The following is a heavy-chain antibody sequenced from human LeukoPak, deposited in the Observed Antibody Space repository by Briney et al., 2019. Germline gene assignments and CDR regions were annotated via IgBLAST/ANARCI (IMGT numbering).Heavy chain of an antibody. CDR2: INHSGST. Sequence: SETLSLTCAVYGGSFSGYYWSWIRQPPGKGLEWIGEINHSGSTNYNPSLKSRVTISVDTSKNQFSLKLSSVTAADTAVYFCASGALDYYDSSGLYFDSWGQGTLVTASS. CDR3: ASGALDYYDSSGLYFDS. V-gene: IGHV4-34*01. J-gene: IGHJ4*02. CDR1: GGSFSGYY. D-gene: IGHD3-22*01.